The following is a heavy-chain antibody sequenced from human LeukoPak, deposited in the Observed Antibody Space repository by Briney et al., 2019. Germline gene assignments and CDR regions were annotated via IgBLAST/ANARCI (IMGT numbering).Heavy chain of an antibody. V-gene: IGHV4-4*07. CDR2: IYTSGIT. Sequence: SETLSLTCTVSGGSINSYSWNWIRQPAGKGLEWIGRIYTSGITNYNPSLKSRVTMSVGTSKNQFSLKLSSVTAADTAVYYCARRGVEDRTTTGENYFAYWGQGTLVTVSS. CDR1: GGSINSYS. CDR3: ARRGVEDRTTTGENYFAY. D-gene: IGHD7-27*01. J-gene: IGHJ4*02.